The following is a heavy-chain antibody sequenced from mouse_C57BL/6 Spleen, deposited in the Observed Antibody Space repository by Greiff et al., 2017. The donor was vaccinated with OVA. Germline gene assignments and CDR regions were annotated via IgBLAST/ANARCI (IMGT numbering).Heavy chain of an antibody. D-gene: IGHD2-4*01. Sequence: VQLQQSGPELVKPGASVKISCKASGYTFTDYYMNWVKQSHGKSLEWIGDINPNNGGTSYNQKFKGKATLTVDKSSSTAYMDLRSLTSEDSAVYYCARSTGLRRAWFAYWGQGTLVTVSA. V-gene: IGHV1-26*01. CDR2: INPNNGGT. CDR3: ARSTGLRRAWFAY. J-gene: IGHJ3*01. CDR1: GYTFTDYY.